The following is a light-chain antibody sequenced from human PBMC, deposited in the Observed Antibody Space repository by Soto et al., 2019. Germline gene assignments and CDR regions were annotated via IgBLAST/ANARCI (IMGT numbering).Light chain of an antibody. V-gene: IGKV3-15*01. CDR2: GAS. J-gene: IGKJ5*01. CDR3: QQYNNWPLT. Sequence: ILLTQSPGTPFFSPGEKATPSCRASQSVSSTYLAWYQQKPGQTPRLLIYGASSRATGIPVRFSGSGSGTEFTLTISSLQSEDFAVYYCQQYNNWPLTFGQGTRLEIK. CDR1: QSVSSTY.